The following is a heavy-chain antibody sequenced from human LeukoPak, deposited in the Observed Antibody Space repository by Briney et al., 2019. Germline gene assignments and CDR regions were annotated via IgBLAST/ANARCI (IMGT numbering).Heavy chain of an antibody. CDR2: IYYSGST. D-gene: IGHD2/OR15-2a*01. V-gene: IGHV4-39*07. CDR3: ARVRSVDYFNWFDP. J-gene: IGHJ5*02. CDR1: GGSISSSSYY. Sequence: PSETLSLTCTVSGGSISSSSYYWGWIRQPPGKGLEWIGSIYYSGSTYYNPSLKSRVTISVDTSKNQFSLELSSVTAADTAVYYCARVRSVDYFNWFDPWGQGTLVTVSS.